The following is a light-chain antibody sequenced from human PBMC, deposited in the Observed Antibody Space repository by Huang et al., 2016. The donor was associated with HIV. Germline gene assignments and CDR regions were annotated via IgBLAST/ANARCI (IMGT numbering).Light chain of an antibody. J-gene: IGKJ5*01. Sequence: DIQMTQSPSSLSTSIKDTVTITCQASHDISNSLNWYQHKPGKAPKPLIYDASNLETGVPSRFSGSGSGTDFTFTISDLQPEDIATYYCQQYADFPITFGQGTRLEIK. V-gene: IGKV1-33*01. CDR1: HDISNS. CDR2: DAS. CDR3: QQYADFPIT.